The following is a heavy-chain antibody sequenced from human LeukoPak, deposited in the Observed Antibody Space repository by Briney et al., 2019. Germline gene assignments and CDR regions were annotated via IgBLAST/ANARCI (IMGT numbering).Heavy chain of an antibody. Sequence: GRSLRLSCAASGFTFDDYAMHWVRQAPGKGLEWASGISWNSGSIGYADSVKGRFTISRDNAKNSLYLQMNSLRAEDTALYYCAKDISFFFGSVDTAMGFDYWGQGTLVTVSS. CDR3: AKDISFFFGSVDTAMGFDY. V-gene: IGHV3-9*01. J-gene: IGHJ4*02. D-gene: IGHD5-18*01. CDR1: GFTFDDYA. CDR2: ISWNSGSI.